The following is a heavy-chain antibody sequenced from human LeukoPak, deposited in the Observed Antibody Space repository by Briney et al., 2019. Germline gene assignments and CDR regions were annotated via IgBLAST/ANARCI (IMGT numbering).Heavy chain of an antibody. V-gene: IGHV1-18*01. Sequence: ASVKVSCKASGYTFTSYGISWVRQAPGQGLEWMGWISAYNGNTNYAQKLQGRVTMTADTSTSTAYMELRSLRSDDTAVYYCARDRSYPVGTAFDLWGQGTMVTVSS. CDR1: GYTFTSYG. D-gene: IGHD1-26*01. CDR3: ARDRSYPVGTAFDL. CDR2: ISAYNGNT. J-gene: IGHJ3*01.